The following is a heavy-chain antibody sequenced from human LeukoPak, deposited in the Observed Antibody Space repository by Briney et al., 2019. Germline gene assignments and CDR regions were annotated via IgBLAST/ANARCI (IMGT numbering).Heavy chain of an antibody. J-gene: IGHJ4*02. D-gene: IGHD6-13*01. CDR1: GYTFAGYY. CDR2: INRNSSGT. V-gene: IGHV1-2*02. Sequence: ASVKVSCKASGYTFAGYYIHWVRQAPGQGLEWMGWINRNSSGTNYAQKLQGRVTMTRDTSISTAYMELSRLRSDDTSVYYCARGGSSSPTEVWGQGTLVTVSS. CDR3: ARGGSSSPTEV.